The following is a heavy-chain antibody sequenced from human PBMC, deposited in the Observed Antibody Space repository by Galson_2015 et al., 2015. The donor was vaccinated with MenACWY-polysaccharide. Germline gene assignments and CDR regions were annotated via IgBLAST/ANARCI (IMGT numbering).Heavy chain of an antibody. CDR3: ASHFSNSSPVY. CDR2: IYYTGST. D-gene: IGHD2/OR15-2a*01. V-gene: IGHV4-39*01. J-gene: IGHJ4*02. Sequence: ETLSLTCTVSGASISSNSYYWAWIRQPPGKGLEWIAMIYYTGSTYFSPSLKSRVTMSINTSKNQFSLKLSSVTAADTAVYYCASHFSNSSPVYWGQGTLGTVSS. CDR1: GASISSNSYY.